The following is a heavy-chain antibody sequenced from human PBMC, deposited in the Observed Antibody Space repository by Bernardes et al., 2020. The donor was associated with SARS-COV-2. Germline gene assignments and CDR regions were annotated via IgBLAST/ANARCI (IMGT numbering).Heavy chain of an antibody. J-gene: IGHJ3*02. CDR3: ARNVIRRGNAVDI. Sequence: AQSLSLTCTVSVGSISAYYWSQFRQSRGKGLEWIGYPYYTGSTNYNPSLQSRVTISVDTSKNQLSLKLNSVTAADTAVYFCARNVIRRGNAVDIWGQGTMVTVSS. CDR2: PYYTGST. V-gene: IGHV4-59*01. D-gene: IGHD3-16*01. CDR1: VGSISAYY.